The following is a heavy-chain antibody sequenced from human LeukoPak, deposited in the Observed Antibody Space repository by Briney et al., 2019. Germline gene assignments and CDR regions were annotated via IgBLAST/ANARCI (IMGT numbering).Heavy chain of an antibody. D-gene: IGHD2-15*01. CDR1: GYTFTDSY. CDR3: ARELARWELPDY. CDR2: INPNSGGT. Sequence: ASVKVSCKASGYTFTDSYIHWVRQAPGQGLEWMGWINPNSGGTNYAQKFQGRVTMTRDTSISTAYMDLSRLRSDDTAVYYCARELARWELPDYWGQGALVTVS. J-gene: IGHJ4*02. V-gene: IGHV1-2*02.